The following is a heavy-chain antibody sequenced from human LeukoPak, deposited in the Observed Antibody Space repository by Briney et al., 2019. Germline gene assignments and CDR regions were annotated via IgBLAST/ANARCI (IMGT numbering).Heavy chain of an antibody. V-gene: IGHV3-48*01. J-gene: IGHJ4*02. CDR2: ISSSSSTI. D-gene: IGHD3-10*01. CDR3: ARSLTMVRAYDY. CDR1: GFTFSSYG. Sequence: GGSLRLSCAASGFTFSSYGMTWVRQAPGKGLEWVSYISSSSSTIYYADSVKGRFTISRDNSKNTVYLQMNSLRTEDTAVYYCARSLTMVRAYDYWGQGTLVTVSS.